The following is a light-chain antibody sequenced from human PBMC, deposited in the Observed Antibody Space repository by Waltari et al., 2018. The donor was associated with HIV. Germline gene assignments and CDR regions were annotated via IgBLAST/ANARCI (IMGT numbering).Light chain of an antibody. Sequence: EIVLTQSPGTLSLSPGERATLSCRASQSVSSTYLAWYQQKPGQAPRLLIFGTSSRATAIPDRFSGSGSGTDFSLTISSLQPDDFATYYCQQYNSFSLTFGGGTKVESK. CDR1: QSVSSTY. J-gene: IGKJ4*01. V-gene: IGKV3-20*01. CDR2: GTS. CDR3: QQYNSFSLT.